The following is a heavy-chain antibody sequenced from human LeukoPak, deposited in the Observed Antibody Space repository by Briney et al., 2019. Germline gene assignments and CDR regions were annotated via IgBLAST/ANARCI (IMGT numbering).Heavy chain of an antibody. V-gene: IGHV4-30-4*01. D-gene: IGHD4-17*01. CDR2: IYYSGST. Sequence: SETLSLTCTVSGGSISSGDYSWSWIRQPPGKGLEWIGYIYYSGSTYYNPSLKSRVTISVDTSKNQFSLKQSSVTAADTAVYYCAREGSTTVTTDYWGQGTLVTVSS. CDR1: GGSISSGDYS. CDR3: AREGSTTVTTDY. J-gene: IGHJ4*02.